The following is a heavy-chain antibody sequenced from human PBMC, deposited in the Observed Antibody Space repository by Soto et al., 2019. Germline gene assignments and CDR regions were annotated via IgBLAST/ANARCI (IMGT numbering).Heavy chain of an antibody. CDR3: ATIRLDWSYYYCGMDV. J-gene: IGHJ6*02. D-gene: IGHD3-9*01. CDR2: INAGNGNT. Sequence: ASVKVSCKASGYTFTSYAMHWVRQAPGQRLEWMGWINAGNGNTKYSQKFQGRVTITRDTSASTAYMELSSLRSEDTAVYYCATIRLDWSYYYCGMDVWGQGTTVTVSS. V-gene: IGHV1-3*01. CDR1: GYTFTSYA.